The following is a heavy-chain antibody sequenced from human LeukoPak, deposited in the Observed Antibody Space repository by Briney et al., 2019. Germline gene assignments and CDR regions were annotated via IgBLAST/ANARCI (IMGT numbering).Heavy chain of an antibody. J-gene: IGHJ5*01. CDR3: ARRLRGFDS. CDR2: VYYSGST. D-gene: IGHD5-12*01. Sequence: SETLSLTCTVSGGSVSSSSYYWGWICQPPGKGLEWIGSVYYSGSTYYNPFLKSRVTISVDTSKNQFSLKLSSVTAADTALYYCARRLRGFDSWGQGTLVTVSS. CDR1: GGSVSSSSYY. V-gene: IGHV4-39*01.